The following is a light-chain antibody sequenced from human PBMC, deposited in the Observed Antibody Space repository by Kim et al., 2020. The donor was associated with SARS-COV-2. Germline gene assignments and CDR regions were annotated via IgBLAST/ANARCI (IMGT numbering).Light chain of an antibody. V-gene: IGKV3-20*01. J-gene: IGKJ2*01. CDR2: GAS. CDR3: QQYGISYT. Sequence: PGERATLSCRASQSVSSSYLAWYQQKPGQAPRLLIFGASSRATDIPDRFSGSGSGTDFTLTISTLEPEDFAVYYCQQYGISYTFGQGTKLEI. CDR1: QSVSSSY.